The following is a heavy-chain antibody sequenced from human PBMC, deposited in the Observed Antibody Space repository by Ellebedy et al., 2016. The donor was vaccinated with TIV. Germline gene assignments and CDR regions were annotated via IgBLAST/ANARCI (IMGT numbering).Heavy chain of an antibody. J-gene: IGHJ4*02. Sequence: GESLKISCKGFGYSFTDYWIGWVRQMPGKGLEWMGIIYPGDSDIRYSPSFQGQVTISADKSISTASLQWSSLKASDTARYYCARHAGSWFSGGSKAVVYWGQGTLVTVSS. CDR2: IYPGDSDI. D-gene: IGHD6-13*01. CDR1: GYSFTDYW. V-gene: IGHV5-51*01. CDR3: ARHAGSWFSGGSKAVVY.